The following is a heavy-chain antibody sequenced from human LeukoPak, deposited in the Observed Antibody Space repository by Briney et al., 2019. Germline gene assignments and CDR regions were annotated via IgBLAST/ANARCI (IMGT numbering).Heavy chain of an antibody. CDR1: GGSISSGGYS. CDR3: ASTLSNYDRTLDY. D-gene: IGHD3-22*01. CDR2: IYHSGST. Sequence: PSETLSLTCAVSGGSISSGGYSWSWIRQPPGKGLDWIGYIYHSGSTYYNPSLKSRVTISVDRSKNQFSLKLSSVTAADTAVYYCASTLSNYDRTLDYWGQGTLVTVSS. J-gene: IGHJ4*02. V-gene: IGHV4-30-2*01.